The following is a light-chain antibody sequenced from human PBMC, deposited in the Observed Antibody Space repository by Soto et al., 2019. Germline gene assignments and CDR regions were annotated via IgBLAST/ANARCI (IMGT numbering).Light chain of an antibody. CDR1: QSVSSN. CDR3: QQRSNWPPST. V-gene: IGKV3-11*01. J-gene: IGKJ5*01. CDR2: GAS. Sequence: EIVLTQSPGTLSLSPGERATLSCRASQSVSSNLAWYQQKPGQAPRLLIYGASTRATGIPARFSGSGSGTEFTLTISSLEPEDFAVYYCQQRSNWPPSTFGQGTRLEIK.